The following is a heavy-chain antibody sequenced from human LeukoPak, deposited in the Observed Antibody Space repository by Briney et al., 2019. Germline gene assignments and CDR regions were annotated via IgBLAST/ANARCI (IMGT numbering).Heavy chain of an antibody. V-gene: IGHV4-4*07. CDR2: IYASGST. Sequence: PSETLSLTCTISGGSISSYYWSWIRQPAGKGLEFIGRIYASGSTNYNPSLKSRVTMSVDTSETQFSLKLSSVTAADTAVYYCARSRCYNCAFDFWGQGTMVTVSS. CDR3: ARSRCYNCAFDF. CDR1: GGSISSYY. D-gene: IGHD2-2*02. J-gene: IGHJ3*01.